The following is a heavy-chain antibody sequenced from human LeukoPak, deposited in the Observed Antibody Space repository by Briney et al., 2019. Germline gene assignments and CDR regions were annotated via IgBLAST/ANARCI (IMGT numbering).Heavy chain of an antibody. D-gene: IGHD2-2*01. CDR1: GYTFTGYY. V-gene: IGHV1-2*02. Sequence: GASVKVSCKASGYTFTGYYMHWVRQAPGQGLEWMGWINPNSGGTNYAQKFQGRVTMTRDTSISTAYMELSRLGSDDTAVYYCARDCSSTSCQSPFDYWGQGTLVTVSS. J-gene: IGHJ4*02. CDR3: ARDCSSTSCQSPFDY. CDR2: INPNSGGT.